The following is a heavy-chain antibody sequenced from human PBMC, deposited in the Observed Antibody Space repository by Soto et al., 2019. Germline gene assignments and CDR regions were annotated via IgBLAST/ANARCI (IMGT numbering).Heavy chain of an antibody. CDR3: ARDDGSCNNNPLAFIYY. J-gene: IGHJ4*02. CDR2: ISGRGGTT. D-gene: IGHD3-22*01. V-gene: IGHV3-23*01. CDR1: GFTFSSNA. Sequence: PGGSLRLSCAASGFTFSSNAMSWVRQAPGKGLEWVSGISGRGGTTYYADSVKGRFTIYRDNSKNTLFLRMKSLRAEDTAVYHCARDDGSCNNNPLAFIYYLGQRSPVTVSS.